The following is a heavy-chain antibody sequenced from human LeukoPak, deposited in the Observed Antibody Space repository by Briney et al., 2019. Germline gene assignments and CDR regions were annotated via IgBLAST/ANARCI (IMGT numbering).Heavy chain of an antibody. J-gene: IGHJ5*02. CDR2: IYYSGST. CDR3: ARSSLDSSGYYNWFDP. Sequence: PSETLSLTCTVSGGSISSYYWSWIRQPPGKGLEWIGYIYYSGSTNYNPSLKSRVTISVDTSKNQFSLKLSSVTAADTAVYYCARSSLDSSGYYNWFDPWGQGTLVTVSS. D-gene: IGHD3-22*01. CDR1: GGSISSYY. V-gene: IGHV4-59*01.